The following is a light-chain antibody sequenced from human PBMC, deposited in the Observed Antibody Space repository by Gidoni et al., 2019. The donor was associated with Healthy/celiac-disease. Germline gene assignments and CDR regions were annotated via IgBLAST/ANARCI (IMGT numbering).Light chain of an antibody. CDR3: SSYTSSSTRV. CDR1: SSDVGGYNY. CDR2: EVS. Sequence: QSALTQPASVSRSPGQSITISCTGTSSDVGGYNYVSWYQQHPGKAPKLMIYEVSNRPSGVPDRFSGSKSGNTASLTISGLQAEDEADYYCSSYTSSSTRVFGGGTKLTVL. V-gene: IGLV2-14*01. J-gene: IGLJ2*01.